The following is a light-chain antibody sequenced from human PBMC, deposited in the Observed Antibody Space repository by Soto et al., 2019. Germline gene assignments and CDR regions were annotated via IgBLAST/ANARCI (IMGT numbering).Light chain of an antibody. J-gene: IGKJ1*01. CDR3: QQYNSYSRT. CDR2: DAS. Sequence: DIQMTQSPSTLSASVGDRVTITCRASQSISSWLAWYQQKPGKAPKLLIYDASSLESGVPSRFSGSGSGTEFTLPISSLQPDDFATYYCQQYNSYSRTVGQGTKVEIK. CDR1: QSISSW. V-gene: IGKV1-5*01.